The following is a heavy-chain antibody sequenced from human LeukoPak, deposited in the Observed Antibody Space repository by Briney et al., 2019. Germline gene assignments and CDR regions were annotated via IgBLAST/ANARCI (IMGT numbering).Heavy chain of an antibody. D-gene: IGHD4-11*01. J-gene: IGHJ4*02. CDR1: GFTFSSYG. V-gene: IGHV3-33*06. CDR2: IWYDGSKK. Sequence: PGGSLRLSCAASGFTFSSYGMHWVRQAPGKGLEWVAVIWYDGSKKSYADSVKGRFTISRDNSKNTLYLQMNSLRAEDTAVYYCAKSYSNYFDYWGQGILVTVSS. CDR3: AKSYSNYFDY.